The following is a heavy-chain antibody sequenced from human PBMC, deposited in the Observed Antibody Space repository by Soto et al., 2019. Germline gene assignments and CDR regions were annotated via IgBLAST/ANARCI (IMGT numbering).Heavy chain of an antibody. Sequence: ASVKVSCKASGYTFTSYCISWVRQAPGQGLEWMGWISAYNGKTNYAQKLQGRVTMTTDTSTSTAYMGLRSLGSDDTAVYYGARAPGPEWLVRRYFDYWGQGTLVTVSS. CDR1: GYTFTSYC. CDR2: ISAYNGKT. CDR3: ARAPGPEWLVRRYFDY. J-gene: IGHJ4*02. V-gene: IGHV1-18*01. D-gene: IGHD6-19*01.